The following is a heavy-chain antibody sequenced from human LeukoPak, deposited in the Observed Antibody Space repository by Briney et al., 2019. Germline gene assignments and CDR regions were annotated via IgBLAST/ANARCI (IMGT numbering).Heavy chain of an antibody. Sequence: GESLKISCKGSGYSFTSYCIGWVRQVPGKGLEWMGIIYPGDSDTRYSPSLQGQVTISADKSISTAYLQWSSLKASDTALYYCARRSPIYDAFDMWGQGTMVTVSS. CDR1: GYSFTSYC. CDR2: IYPGDSDT. J-gene: IGHJ3*02. V-gene: IGHV5-51*01. D-gene: IGHD3-3*02. CDR3: ARRSPIYDAFDM.